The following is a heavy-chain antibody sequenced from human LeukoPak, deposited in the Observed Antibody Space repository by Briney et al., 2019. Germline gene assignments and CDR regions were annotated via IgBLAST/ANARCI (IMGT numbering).Heavy chain of an antibody. CDR1: GGSISSNF. J-gene: IGHJ4*02. CDR3: AREDAYYYGSGSYRIFDY. CDR2: MYTSGNT. V-gene: IGHV4-4*07. Sequence: SETLSLTCTVSGGSISSNFWSWIRQPAGKGLEWIGRMYTSGNTNPSLKSRVTMSLDTSKNQFSLKLSSVTAADTAVYYCAREDAYYYGSGSYRIFDYWGQGTLVTVSS. D-gene: IGHD3-10*01.